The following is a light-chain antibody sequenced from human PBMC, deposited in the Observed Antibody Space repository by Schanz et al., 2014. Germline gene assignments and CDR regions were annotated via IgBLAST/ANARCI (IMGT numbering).Light chain of an antibody. V-gene: IGKV3-15*01. J-gene: IGKJ4*01. CDR2: GTS. CDR3: QQYDDWPLT. CDR1: QSVNSN. Sequence: EIVLTQSPSTLSLSPGERATLFCRASQSVNSNLAWYQQKPGQAPRLLIYGTSTRATGVPARFSGSGSGTEFTLTISSLQSEDFAVYYCQQYDDWPLTFGGGTKVEIK.